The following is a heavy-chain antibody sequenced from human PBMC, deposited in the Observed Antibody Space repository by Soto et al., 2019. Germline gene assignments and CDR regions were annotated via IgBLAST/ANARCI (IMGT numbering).Heavy chain of an antibody. V-gene: IGHV3-23*01. Sequence: WGSLRLSCAASGFTFITYAISLFRHAPFKGLEWVSAISGSGGSTYYADSVKGRFTISRDNSKNTLFLQMNSLRAEDTAVHYCARGLGYCSSTSCYIWFDYWGQGTLVTVSS. J-gene: IGHJ4*02. D-gene: IGHD2-2*02. CDR3: ARGLGYCSSTSCYIWFDY. CDR2: ISGSGGST. CDR1: GFTFITYA.